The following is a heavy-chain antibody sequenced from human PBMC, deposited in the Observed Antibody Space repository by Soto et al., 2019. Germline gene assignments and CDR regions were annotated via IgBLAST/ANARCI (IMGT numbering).Heavy chain of an antibody. Sequence: ASVNVSCKASGGTFSSYAISWVRQAPGQGLEWMGGIIPIFGTANYAQKFQGRVTITADESTSTAYMELSSLRSEDTAVYYCALYYYDSSGYYYYFDYWGQGTLVTVSS. CDR2: IIPIFGTA. V-gene: IGHV1-69*13. D-gene: IGHD3-22*01. CDR1: GGTFSSYA. CDR3: ALYYYDSSGYYYYFDY. J-gene: IGHJ4*02.